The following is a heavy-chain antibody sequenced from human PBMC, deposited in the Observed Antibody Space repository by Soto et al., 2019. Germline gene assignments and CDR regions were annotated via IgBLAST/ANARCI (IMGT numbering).Heavy chain of an antibody. CDR2: INPDNGDT. D-gene: IGHD2-15*01. Sequence: ASVKVSCKASGYTFTRYTMNWVRQAPGQRLEWMGWINPDNGDTKSSQKFQDRVIITRDTSASTAYMDLSSLRSEDTAVYYCARGIATGQLDPWGQGTLVTVYS. J-gene: IGHJ5*02. CDR3: ARGIATGQLDP. CDR1: GYTFTRYT. V-gene: IGHV1-3*01.